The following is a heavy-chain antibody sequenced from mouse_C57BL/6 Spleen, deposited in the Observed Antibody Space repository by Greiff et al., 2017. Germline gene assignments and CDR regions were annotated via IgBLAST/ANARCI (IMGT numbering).Heavy chain of an antibody. D-gene: IGHD1-1*01. J-gene: IGHJ2*01. Sequence: VQLQQSGAELVKPGASVKLSCTASGFNIKDYYMHWVKQRTEQGLEWIGRIDPEDGETKYAPTFQGKATITADTSSNTAYLQLSSLTSEDTAVYYCASIYYYGSSRDYWGQGSTLTVSS. V-gene: IGHV14-2*01. CDR3: ASIYYYGSSRDY. CDR2: IDPEDGET. CDR1: GFNIKDYY.